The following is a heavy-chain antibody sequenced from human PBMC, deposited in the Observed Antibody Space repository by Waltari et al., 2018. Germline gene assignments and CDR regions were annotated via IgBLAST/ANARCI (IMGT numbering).Heavy chain of an antibody. J-gene: IGHJ3*01. D-gene: IGHD2-2*01. CDR1: GYIFSSYW. Sequence: DVQLIQSGAEVKKPGESLRISCKATGYIFSSYWIYWVRQTPGKGLEWMGKFDPSDYYPNDRPSSQGLVTMSADKSLVTAYLQWSALKASDTGMYYCARHTDAAVATRSAFDLWGQGTMVTVST. V-gene: IGHV5-10-1*03. CDR3: ARHTDAAVATRSAFDL. CDR2: FDPSDYYP.